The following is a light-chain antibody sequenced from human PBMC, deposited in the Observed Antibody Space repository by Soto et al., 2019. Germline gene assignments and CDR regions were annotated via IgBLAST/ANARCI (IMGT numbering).Light chain of an antibody. V-gene: IGLV2-8*01. CDR2: EVS. Sequence: QSALTQPPSASGSPGQSVTISCTGTSSDVGGYNYVSWYQQHPGKAPKLMIYEVSKRPSGVPDRFSGSKSGNTASLTVSGLQAEDEADYYCTSYAGSILVLFGGGTKLTVL. CDR3: TSYAGSILVL. CDR1: SSDVGGYNY. J-gene: IGLJ2*01.